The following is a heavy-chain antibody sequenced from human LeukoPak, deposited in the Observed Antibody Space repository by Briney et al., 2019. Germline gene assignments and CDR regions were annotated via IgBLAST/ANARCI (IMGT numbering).Heavy chain of an antibody. V-gene: IGHV1-18*01. Sequence: ASVKVSCKASGYTFTSYGISWVRQAPGQGLEWMGWISAYNGNTNYAQKLQGRVTMTTDTSTSTAYMELRSLRSDDTAVYYCARDPTSLLVKGSPSPNAFDIWGQGTMVTVSS. J-gene: IGHJ3*02. D-gene: IGHD3-16*02. CDR3: ARDPTSLLVKGSPSPNAFDI. CDR1: GYTFTSYG. CDR2: ISAYNGNT.